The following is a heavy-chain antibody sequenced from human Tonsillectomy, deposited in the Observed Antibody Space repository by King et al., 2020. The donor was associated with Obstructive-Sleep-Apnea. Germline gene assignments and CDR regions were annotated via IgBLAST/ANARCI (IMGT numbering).Heavy chain of an antibody. V-gene: IGHV4-59*08. D-gene: IGHD5-12*01. Sequence: QLQESGPGLVKPSETLSLTCTVSGTSISDYYWSWIRQPPGKGLEWIGYMYYSGNTNFNPSLKSRVTISADTSKIQFSLRLSSVTPADTAVYYCARHRGVEDYGGYGDYFDYWGQGTLVTVSS. CDR1: GTSISDYY. CDR3: ARHRGVEDYGGYGDYFDY. CDR2: MYYSGNT. J-gene: IGHJ4*02.